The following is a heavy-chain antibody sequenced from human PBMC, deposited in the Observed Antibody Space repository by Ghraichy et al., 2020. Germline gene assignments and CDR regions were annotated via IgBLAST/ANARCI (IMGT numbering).Heavy chain of an antibody. Sequence: GGSLRLSCAAYGFTFSTYGMHWVRQAPGKGLEWVAVISYDGSNKNYVDSVTGRFTISRDNSKNMVYLQMNSLRTEDTAVYYCTKDRGPSGTTIFDYWGQGTLVAVSS. V-gene: IGHV3-30*18. J-gene: IGHJ4*02. D-gene: IGHD1-26*01. CDR1: GFTFSTYG. CDR3: TKDRGPSGTTIFDY. CDR2: ISYDGSNK.